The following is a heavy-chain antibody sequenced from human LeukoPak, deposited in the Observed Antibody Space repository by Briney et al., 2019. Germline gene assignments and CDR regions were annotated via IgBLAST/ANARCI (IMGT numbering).Heavy chain of an antibody. V-gene: IGHV4-59*01. D-gene: IGHD4-17*01. J-gene: IGHJ6*02. CDR3: ARDFQDGDYGLGDYVMDV. Sequence: PSETLSLTCTVSGGSISSYYWSWIRQPPGKGLEWIGYIYYSGSTNYNPSLKSRVTISVDTSKNQFSLKLSSVTAADTAVYYCARDFQDGDYGLGDYVMDVWGQGTTVTVSS. CDR1: GGSISSYY. CDR2: IYYSGST.